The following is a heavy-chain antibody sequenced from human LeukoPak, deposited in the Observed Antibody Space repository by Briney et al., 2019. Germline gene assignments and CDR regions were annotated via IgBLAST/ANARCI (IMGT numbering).Heavy chain of an antibody. V-gene: IGHV4-61*02. CDR1: GGSISSGSYY. CDR3: ASEYYYDTSGYYSLAH. CDR2: IYTSGST. Sequence: SETLSLTCTVSGGSISSGSYYWSWIRQPAGKGLEWIGRIYTSGSTNYNPSLKSRVTISVDTSKNQFSLKLSSVTAADTAVYYCASEYYYDTSGYYSLAHWGQGTLVTVSS. D-gene: IGHD3-22*01. J-gene: IGHJ4*02.